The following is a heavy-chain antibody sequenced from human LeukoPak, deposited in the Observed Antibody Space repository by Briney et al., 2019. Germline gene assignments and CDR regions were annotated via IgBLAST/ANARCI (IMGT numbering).Heavy chain of an antibody. V-gene: IGHV1-24*01. CDR2: FDPKDGDT. CDR1: GYTLTELS. CDR3: ARSILTYCGGDCYSFPDY. D-gene: IGHD2-21*02. J-gene: IGHJ4*02. Sequence: ASVKVSCKVSGYTLTELSVHWVRQAPGKGLEWMGNFDPKDGDTIYAQRFQGRVTMTEDTSTHTAYMELRSLRSDDTAVYYCARSILTYCGGDCYSFPDYWGQGTLVTVSS.